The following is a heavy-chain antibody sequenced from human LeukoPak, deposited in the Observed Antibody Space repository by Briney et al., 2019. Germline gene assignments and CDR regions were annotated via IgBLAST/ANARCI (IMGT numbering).Heavy chain of an antibody. V-gene: IGHV4-59*01. CDR1: GGSINNYY. CDR3: AKGGTYGGGADY. CDR2: IYNGGST. Sequence: SETLSLTCTVSGGSINNYYWSWIRQPPGKGLEWIGYIYNGGSTTYSPSLNSRVTISLDTSNNQVSLRLSSVTAADTAVYYCAKGGTYGGGADYWGQGTLVTVSS. D-gene: IGHD1-26*01. J-gene: IGHJ4*02.